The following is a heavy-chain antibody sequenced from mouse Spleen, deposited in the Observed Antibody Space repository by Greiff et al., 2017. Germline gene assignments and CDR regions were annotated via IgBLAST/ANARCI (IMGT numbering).Heavy chain of an antibody. V-gene: IGHV3-2*02. D-gene: IGHD1-2*01. CDR3: ARPYLDYGYDYYAMDY. CDR2: ISYSGST. CDR1: GYSITSDYA. Sequence: VQLKESGPGLVKPSQSLSLTCTVTGYSITSDYAWNWIRQFPGNKLEWMGYISYSGSTSYNPSLKSRISITRDTSKNQFFLQLNSVTTEDTATYYCARPYLDYGYDYYAMDYWGQGTSVTVSS. J-gene: IGHJ4*01.